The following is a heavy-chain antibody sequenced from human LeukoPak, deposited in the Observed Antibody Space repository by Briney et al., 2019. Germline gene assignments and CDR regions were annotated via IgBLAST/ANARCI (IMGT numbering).Heavy chain of an antibody. J-gene: IGHJ5*02. CDR3: ARQGRDIVVVVAATTKLNWFDP. V-gene: IGHV4-39*01. CDR1: GGSISGSSYY. Sequence: PSETLSLTCTVSGGSISGSSYYWGWIRQPPGKGLEWIGSIYYSGSTYYNPSLKSRVTISVDTSKNQFSLKLSSVTAADTAVYYCARQGRDIVVVVAATTKLNWFDPWGQGTLVTVSS. D-gene: IGHD2-15*01. CDR2: IYYSGST.